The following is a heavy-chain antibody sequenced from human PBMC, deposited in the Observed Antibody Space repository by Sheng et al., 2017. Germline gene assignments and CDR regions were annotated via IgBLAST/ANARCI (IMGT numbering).Heavy chain of an antibody. CDR1: GGTFSSYA. CDR3: ARDGHITMVQTAFDI. V-gene: IGHV1-69*10. D-gene: IGHD3-10*01. CDR2: IIPILGIA. Sequence: QVQLVQSGAEVKKPGSSVKVSCKASGGTFSSYAISWVRQAPGQGLEWMGGIIPILGIANYAQKFQGRVTITADKSTSTAYMELSSLRSEDTAVYYCARDGHITMVQTAFDIWGQGTMVTVSS. J-gene: IGHJ3*02.